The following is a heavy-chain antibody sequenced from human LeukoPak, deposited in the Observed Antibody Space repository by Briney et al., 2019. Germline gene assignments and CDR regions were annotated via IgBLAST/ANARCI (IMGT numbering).Heavy chain of an antibody. V-gene: IGHV4-59*01. CDR1: GGSISSYY. CDR3: ARAHYGDTNWFDP. J-gene: IGHJ5*02. CDR2: IYYSGST. Sequence: PSETLSLTCTVSGGSISSYYWSWIRQPPGKGLVWIGYIYYSGSTNYNPSLKSRVTISVDTSKNQFSLKLSSVTAADTAVYYCARAHYGDTNWFDPWGQGTLVTVSS. D-gene: IGHD4-17*01.